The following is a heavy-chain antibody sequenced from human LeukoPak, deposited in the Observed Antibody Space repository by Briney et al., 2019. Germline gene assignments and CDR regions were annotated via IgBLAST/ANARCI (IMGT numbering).Heavy chain of an antibody. J-gene: IGHJ6*03. Sequence: SVKVSCKASGGTFSSYAISWVRQAPGQGLEWMGGIIPIFGTANYAQKFQGRVTITTGESTSTAYMELSSLRSEDTAVYYCARVSVTPGEYYYYYMDVWGKGTTVTVSS. CDR2: IIPIFGTA. V-gene: IGHV1-69*05. CDR3: ARVSVTPGEYYYYYMDV. CDR1: GGTFSSYA. D-gene: IGHD4-23*01.